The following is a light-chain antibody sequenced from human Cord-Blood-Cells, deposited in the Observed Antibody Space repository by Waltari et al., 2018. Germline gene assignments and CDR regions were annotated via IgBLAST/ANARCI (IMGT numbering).Light chain of an antibody. CDR3: EQSYSTRYT. J-gene: IGKJ2*01. CDR1: QSISSY. V-gene: IGKV1-39*01. Sequence: DIQMTQSPSSLSASVGDSVTITCRASQSISSYLNWYQQKPGKAPKLLIYAASSLQSGVPSRFSGSGSGTDFTLAISSLQPEDVATYYCEQSYSTRYTFGQWTKLEIK. CDR2: AAS.